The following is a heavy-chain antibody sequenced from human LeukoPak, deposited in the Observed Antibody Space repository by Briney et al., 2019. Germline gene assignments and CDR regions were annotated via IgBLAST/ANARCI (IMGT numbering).Heavy chain of an antibody. CDR3: ATQYSSSSSLEDY. D-gene: IGHD6-6*01. J-gene: IGHJ4*02. Sequence: ASVKVSCKASGGTFSSYAISWVRQAPGQGLEWIGRIIPIFGTANYAQKFQGRVTITTDESTSTAYMELSSLRSEDTAVYYCATQYSSSSSLEDYWGQGTLVTVSS. CDR2: IIPIFGTA. CDR1: GGTFSSYA. V-gene: IGHV1-69*05.